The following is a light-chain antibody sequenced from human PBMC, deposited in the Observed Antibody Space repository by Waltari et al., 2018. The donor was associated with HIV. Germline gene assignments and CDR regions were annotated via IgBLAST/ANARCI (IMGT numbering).Light chain of an antibody. CDR3: QTWGTGIQV. Sequence: QVVLTQPPSASASLGASVKLTCTLSSGHINYVIAWHQQQPPKGPRCLMKLNSAGRHSKGDGIPDRFSGSSSGAGRYLTISSLQSEDEADYFCQTWGTGIQVFGGGTRLTVL. CDR2: LNSAGRH. J-gene: IGLJ2*01. V-gene: IGLV4-69*01. CDR1: SGHINYV.